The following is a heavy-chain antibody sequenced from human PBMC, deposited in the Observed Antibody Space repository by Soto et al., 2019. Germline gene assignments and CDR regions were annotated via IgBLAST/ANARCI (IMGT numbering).Heavy chain of an antibody. CDR2: ISYDGSNK. CDR1: GFTFSSYG. J-gene: IGHJ4*02. Sequence: GGSLRLSCAASGFTFSSYGMHWVRQAPGKGLEWVAVISYDGSNKYYADSVKGRFTISRDNSKNTLYLQMNSLRAEDTAVYYCAKDLHDNYYGSGSYFPTLDYWGQGTLVTVSS. V-gene: IGHV3-30*18. D-gene: IGHD3-10*01. CDR3: AKDLHDNYYGSGSYFPTLDY.